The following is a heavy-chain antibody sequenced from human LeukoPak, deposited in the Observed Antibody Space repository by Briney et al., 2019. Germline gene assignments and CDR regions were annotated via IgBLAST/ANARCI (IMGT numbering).Heavy chain of an antibody. Sequence: GGSVRLSCAASGFTFSSYAMHWVRQAPGKGLEWVAVISYDGSNKYYADSVKGRFTISRDNSKNTLYLQMNSLRAEDTAVYYCARDIAAAGTLFDYWGQGTLVTVSS. D-gene: IGHD6-13*01. J-gene: IGHJ4*02. CDR2: ISYDGSNK. V-gene: IGHV3-30*04. CDR1: GFTFSSYA. CDR3: ARDIAAAGTLFDY.